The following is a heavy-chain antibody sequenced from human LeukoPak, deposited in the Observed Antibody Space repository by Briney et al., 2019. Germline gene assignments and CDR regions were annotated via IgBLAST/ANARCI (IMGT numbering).Heavy chain of an antibody. J-gene: IGHJ3*02. Sequence: GGSLRLSCAASGFTFSSNDMSWVRQAPGKGLEWVSSMSLSTNGKTYADSVKGRFTISTDNAKNTLYLQMESLRAEDTAIYYCAKALTRWAFDIWSQGTTVTVSS. CDR2: MSLSTNGK. D-gene: IGHD3-16*01. CDR3: AKALTRWAFDI. CDR1: GFTFSSND. V-gene: IGHV3-23*01.